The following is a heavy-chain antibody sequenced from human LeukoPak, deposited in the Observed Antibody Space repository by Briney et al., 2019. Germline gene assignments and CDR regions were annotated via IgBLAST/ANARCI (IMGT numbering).Heavy chain of an antibody. J-gene: IGHJ3*02. CDR3: ARAGNYDILTGYPDAFDI. D-gene: IGHD3-9*01. Sequence: SDTLSLTCSVSGGSLSSSNWWRWVRQPPGEGLEGVGEIYHSGSTNYNPSLKSRVTISVDKSKDQFSLKLSCVTAADTAVYYCARAGNYDILTGYPDAFDIWGQGTMVTVSS. CDR1: GGSLSSSNW. CDR2: IYHSGST. V-gene: IGHV4-4*02.